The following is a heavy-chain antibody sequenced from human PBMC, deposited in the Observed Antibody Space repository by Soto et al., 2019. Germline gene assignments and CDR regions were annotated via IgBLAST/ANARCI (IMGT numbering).Heavy chain of an antibody. Sequence: VQLVESGGGLVQPGGSLRLSCTASGFAVRHNYMTWVRQAPGKGLEWVPLIYSGGDTAYEDSVKGRFTISRHTAQNTLLLQIDSLMAELTAVYYCARKTDSIPSGGDVWGKGTAVTVSS. CDR2: IYSGGDT. V-gene: IGHV3-53*04. CDR3: ARKTDSIPSGGDV. J-gene: IGHJ6*04. D-gene: IGHD3-10*01. CDR1: GFAVRHNY.